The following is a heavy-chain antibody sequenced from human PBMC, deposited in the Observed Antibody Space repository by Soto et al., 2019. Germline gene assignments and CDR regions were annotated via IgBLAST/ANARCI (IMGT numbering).Heavy chain of an antibody. V-gene: IGHV1-69*01. J-gene: IGHJ5*02. CDR3: AREGWEVPDPNRFDP. Sequence: QVQLVQSGAEVKKPGSSVKVSCKASGGTFSSYAISWVRQAPGQGLEWMGGIIPIFGTANYAKKFQGRVTIYGDQTTSPGYMEVGSPRSEDKGVYSCAREGWEVPDPNRFDPWGQGTLVTVSS. CDR1: GGTFSSYA. D-gene: IGHD1-26*01. CDR2: IIPIFGTA.